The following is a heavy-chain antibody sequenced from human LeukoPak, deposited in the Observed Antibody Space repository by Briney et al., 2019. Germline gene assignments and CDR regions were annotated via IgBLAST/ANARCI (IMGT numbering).Heavy chain of an antibody. CDR1: GFAFSDYW. CDR2: INQDGSQT. D-gene: IGHD5-12*01. Sequence: GGSLRLSCTASGFAFSDYWMSWVRQAPGKGLEWLVNINQDGSQTSYVDSVRGRFTVSRDNTKNSLYLRMSSLRADDTAVYYCARDSSPRYSGYDWVFWGRGTLVTVSS. J-gene: IGHJ4*02. V-gene: IGHV3-7*01. CDR3: ARDSSPRYSGYDWVF.